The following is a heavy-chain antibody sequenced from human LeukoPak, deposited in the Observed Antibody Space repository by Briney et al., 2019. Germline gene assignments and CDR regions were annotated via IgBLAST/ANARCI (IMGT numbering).Heavy chain of an antibody. D-gene: IGHD1-26*01. Sequence: SETLSLTCTVSGGSISSYYWSWIRQPAGKGLEWIGRIYTSGSTNYNPSLKSRVTMSVDTSKNQFSLKLSSVTAEDTAVYYCAKGTYYGNFYYYYGMDVWGQGTTVTVSS. J-gene: IGHJ6*02. CDR2: IYTSGST. CDR1: GGSISSYY. V-gene: IGHV4-4*07. CDR3: AKGTYYGNFYYYYGMDV.